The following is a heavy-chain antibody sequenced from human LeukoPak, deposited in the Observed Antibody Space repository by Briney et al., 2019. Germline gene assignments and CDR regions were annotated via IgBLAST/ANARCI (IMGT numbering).Heavy chain of an antibody. J-gene: IGHJ4*02. CDR1: GGSINSYY. CDR2: IHNGGSP. Sequence: PSETLSLTCTVSGGSINSYYWSWIRQPPGKGLEWIGYIHNGGSPNYNPSLKSRAIISVDTSKNQFSPRVTSVTAADTAVYYCARQGYCSGGSCYFDSWGQGTLVTVSS. CDR3: ARQGYCSGGSCYFDS. D-gene: IGHD2-15*01. V-gene: IGHV4-59*08.